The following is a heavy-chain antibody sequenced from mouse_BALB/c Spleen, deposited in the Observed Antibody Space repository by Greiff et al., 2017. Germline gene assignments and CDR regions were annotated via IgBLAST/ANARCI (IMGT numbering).Heavy chain of an antibody. CDR2: INPYNGAT. Sequence: EVQLQQSGPELVKPGASVKISCKASGYSFTGYYMHWVKQSHVKSLEWIGRINPYNGATSYNQNFKDKASLTVDKSSSTAYMELHSLTSEDSAVYYCARDRYDMAMDDWGQGTSVTVSS. D-gene: IGHD2-14*01. V-gene: IGHV1-26*01. CDR1: GYSFTGYY. J-gene: IGHJ4*01. CDR3: ARDRYDMAMDD.